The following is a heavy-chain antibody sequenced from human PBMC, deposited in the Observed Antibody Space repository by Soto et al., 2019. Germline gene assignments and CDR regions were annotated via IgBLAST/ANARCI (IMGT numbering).Heavy chain of an antibody. CDR2: ISAYNGNT. D-gene: IGHD3-22*01. V-gene: IGHV1-18*01. CDR1: GYTFTSYG. CDR3: AREKGPRQYYYDRSGYPSY. Sequence: ASVKVSCKASGYTFTSYGISWVRQAPGQGLEWMGWISAYNGNTNYAQKLQGRVTMTTDTSTSTAYMELRSLRSDDTAVYYCAREKGPRQYYYDRSGYPSYWGQGTLVTGSA. J-gene: IGHJ4*02.